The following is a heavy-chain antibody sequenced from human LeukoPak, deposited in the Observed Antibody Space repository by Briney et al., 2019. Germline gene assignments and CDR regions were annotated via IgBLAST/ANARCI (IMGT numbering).Heavy chain of an antibody. CDR3: ARQYESGWHLYMDV. D-gene: IGHD6-19*01. V-gene: IGHV5-51*01. J-gene: IGHJ6*03. CDR1: GYSFTNYW. Sequence: GESLKISCQGSGYSFTNYWIGWVRQMPGKGLEWMGISPSFQGQVTISADKSISTAYLQWTSLKASDTAMYYCARQYESGWHLYMDVWGKGTTVTVSS.